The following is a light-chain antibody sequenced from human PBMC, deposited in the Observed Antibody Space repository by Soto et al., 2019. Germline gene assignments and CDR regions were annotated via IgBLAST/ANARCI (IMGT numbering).Light chain of an antibody. J-gene: IGKJ2*01. CDR3: QHGNDFPYT. V-gene: IGKV1-12*01. CDR1: QGVSSW. CDR2: AAS. Sequence: DIQMTQSPSYVSVSVGDRVTITCRASQGVSSWLAWFQQKPGKAPKLLIHAASRLEGGAPSRFSGSGSGTDFTLTISSLQPEDFATYYCQHGNDFPYTFGQGTKVEMK.